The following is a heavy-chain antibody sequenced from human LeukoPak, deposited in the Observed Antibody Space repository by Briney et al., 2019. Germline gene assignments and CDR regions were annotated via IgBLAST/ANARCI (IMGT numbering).Heavy chain of an antibody. CDR1: GFTFSSYA. J-gene: IGHJ4*02. D-gene: IGHD6-19*01. CDR2: ISYDGSNK. V-gene: IGHV3-30-3*01. CDR3: ARGQTPYSYSSGYGY. Sequence: GGSLRLSCAASGFTFSSYAMHWVRQAPGKGLEWVAVISYDGSNKYYADSVKGRFTISRDNSKNTLYLQMNSLRAEDTAVYYCARGQTPYSYSSGYGYWGQGTLVTVSS.